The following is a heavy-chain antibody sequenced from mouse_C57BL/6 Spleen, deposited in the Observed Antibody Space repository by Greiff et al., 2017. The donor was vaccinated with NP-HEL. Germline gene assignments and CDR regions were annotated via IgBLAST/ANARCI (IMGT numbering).Heavy chain of an antibody. J-gene: IGHJ4*01. CDR1: GYTFTDYN. D-gene: IGHD1-1*01. CDR2: INPNNGGT. CDR3: ARVRDYYGSYYAMDY. Sequence: DVKLQESGPELVKPGASVKIPCKASGYTFTDYNMDWVKQSHGKSLEWIGDINPNNGGTIYNQKFKGKATLTVDKSSSTAYMELRSLTSEDTAVYYCARVRDYYGSYYAMDYWGQGTSVTVSS. V-gene: IGHV1-18*01.